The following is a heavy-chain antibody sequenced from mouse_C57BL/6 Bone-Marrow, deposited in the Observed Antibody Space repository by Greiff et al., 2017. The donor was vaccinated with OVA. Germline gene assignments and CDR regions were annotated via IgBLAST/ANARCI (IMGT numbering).Heavy chain of an antibody. D-gene: IGHD1-1*01. J-gene: IGHJ2*01. Sequence: DVKLQESGGDLVKPGGSLKLSCAASGFTFSSYGMSWVRQTPDKRLEWVATISSGGSYTYYPDSVKGRFTISRDNAKNTLYLQMSSLKSEDTAMYYCARHLPYYYGSSYLDYWGQGTTLTVSS. CDR1: GFTFSSYG. V-gene: IGHV5-6*02. CDR3: ARHLPYYYGSSYLDY. CDR2: ISSGGSYT.